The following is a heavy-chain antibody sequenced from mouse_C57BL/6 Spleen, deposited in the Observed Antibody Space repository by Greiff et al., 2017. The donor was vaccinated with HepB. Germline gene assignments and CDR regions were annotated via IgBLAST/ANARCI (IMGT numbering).Heavy chain of an antibody. CDR3: ARCYYGSSYGGYFDY. J-gene: IGHJ2*01. D-gene: IGHD1-1*01. V-gene: IGHV1-72*01. Sequence: QVQLQQPGAELVKPGASVKLSCKASGYTFTSYWMHWVKQRPGRGLEWIGRIDPNSGGTKYNEKFKSKATLTVDKPSSTAYMQLSSLTSEDSAVYDCARCYYGSSYGGYFDYWGQGTTLTVSS. CDR2: IDPNSGGT. CDR1: GYTFTSYW.